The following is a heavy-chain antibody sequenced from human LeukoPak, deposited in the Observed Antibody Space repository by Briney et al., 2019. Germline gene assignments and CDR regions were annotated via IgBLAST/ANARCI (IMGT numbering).Heavy chain of an antibody. J-gene: IGHJ4*02. CDR2: IYYSGST. CDR3: ARGLAAAGTSYFDY. V-gene: IGHV4-59*01. D-gene: IGHD6-13*01. CDR1: GGSINSYY. Sequence: SETLSLTCTVSGGSINSYYWSWIRQPPGKGLEWIGYIYYSGSTNYSPSLKGRVTISVDTSKNQFSLKLSSVTAADTAVYYCARGLAAAGTSYFDYWGQGTLVTVSS.